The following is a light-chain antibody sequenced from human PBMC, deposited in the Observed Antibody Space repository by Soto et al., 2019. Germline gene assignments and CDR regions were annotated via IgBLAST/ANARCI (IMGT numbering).Light chain of an antibody. CDR1: QGVASN. CDR3: QQYNNWPPWT. J-gene: IGKJ1*01. V-gene: IGKV3-15*01. Sequence: EIVLTQSPCTLSLSPGERATLSCRASQGVASNYLAWYQQKPGQAPRLLIYGASTRATGIPARFSGSGSGTEFTLTISSLQSEDFAVYYCQQYNNWPPWTFGQGTKVDI. CDR2: GAS.